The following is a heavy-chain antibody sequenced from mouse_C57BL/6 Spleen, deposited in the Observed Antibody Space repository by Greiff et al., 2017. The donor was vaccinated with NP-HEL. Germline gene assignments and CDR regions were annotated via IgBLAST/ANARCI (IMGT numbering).Heavy chain of an antibody. Sequence: QVQLKQSGAELVRPGASVKLSCKASGYTFTDYYINWVKQRPGQGLEWIARIYPGSGNTYYNEKFKGKATLTAEKSSSTAYMQLSSLTSEDSAVYFCARSYYYGSSYPYYFDYWGQGTTLTVSS. D-gene: IGHD1-1*01. J-gene: IGHJ2*01. CDR2: IYPGSGNT. V-gene: IGHV1-76*01. CDR3: ARSYYYGSSYPYYFDY. CDR1: GYTFTDYY.